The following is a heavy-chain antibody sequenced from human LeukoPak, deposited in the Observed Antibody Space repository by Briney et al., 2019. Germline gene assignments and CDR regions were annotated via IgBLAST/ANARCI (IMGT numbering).Heavy chain of an antibody. V-gene: IGHV4-59*06. CDR1: SGSVNSYY. Sequence: SETLSLTCTVSSGSVNSYYWSWIRQPPGKGLEWIGYIYYSGSTYYNPSLKSRVTISVDTSKNQFSLKLSSVTAADTAVYYCARGQRAVGAFDIWGQGTLVTVSS. CDR2: IYYSGST. J-gene: IGHJ4*02. CDR3: ARGQRAVGAFDI. D-gene: IGHD1-26*01.